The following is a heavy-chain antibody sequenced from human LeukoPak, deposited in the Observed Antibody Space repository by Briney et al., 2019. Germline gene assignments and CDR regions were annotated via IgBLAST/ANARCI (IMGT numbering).Heavy chain of an antibody. D-gene: IGHD4/OR15-4a*01. V-gene: IGHV4-39*01. J-gene: IGHJ4*02. Sequence: PSETLSLTCTVPGGSISSSDYYWGWIRQPPGKGLEWIGSIYYSGRTYYNPSFKSRVTISVDTSKIQFSLRLSSVTAADTAVYYCTRHHLTMADYWGQGTLVTVSS. CDR2: IYYSGRT. CDR3: TRHHLTMADY. CDR1: GGSISSSDYY.